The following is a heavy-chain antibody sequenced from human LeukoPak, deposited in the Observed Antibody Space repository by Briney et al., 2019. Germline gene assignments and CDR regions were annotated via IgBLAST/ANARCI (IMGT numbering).Heavy chain of an antibody. D-gene: IGHD3-22*01. Sequence: PSETLSLTCAVSGGSISSGGYSWSWIRQPPGKGLEWIGYIYHSGSTYYNPSLKSRVTISVDTSKNQFSLKLSSVTAADTAVYYCARAVGSSGYYFYVNWFDPWGQGTLVTVSS. CDR3: ARAVGSSGYYFYVNWFDP. CDR1: GGSISSGGYS. CDR2: IYHSGST. J-gene: IGHJ5*02. V-gene: IGHV4-30-2*05.